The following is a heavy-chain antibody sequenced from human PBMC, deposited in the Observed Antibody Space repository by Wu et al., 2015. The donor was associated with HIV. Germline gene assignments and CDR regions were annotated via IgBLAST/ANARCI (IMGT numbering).Heavy chain of an antibody. CDR3: ARLLRFLEWKEDWYFDL. V-gene: IGHV1-18*01. CDR1: GYTFTSYG. D-gene: IGHD3-3*01. J-gene: IGHJ2*01. Sequence: QVQLVQSGAEVKKPGASVKVSCKASGYTFTSYGISWVRQAPGQGLEWMGWISAYNGNTNYAQKLQGRVTMTTDTSTSTAYMELRSLRSDDTAVYYCARLLRFLEWKEDWYFDLWGRGTLVTVSS. CDR2: ISAYNGNT.